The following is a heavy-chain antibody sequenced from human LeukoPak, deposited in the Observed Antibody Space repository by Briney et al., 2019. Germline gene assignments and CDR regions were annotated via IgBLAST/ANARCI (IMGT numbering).Heavy chain of an antibody. CDR2: IIPIFGTA. D-gene: IGHD6-13*01. V-gene: IGHV1-69*05. J-gene: IGHJ6*03. Sequence: SVKVSCKASGGTFSSYAISWVRHGPGRGLEWMGGIIPIFGTANYAQTFQGRVTITTDESTSTAYMDLSSLRSEDTAVYYCARALSGGTARTSNYMDVWGKGTTVTVSS. CDR1: GGTFSSYA. CDR3: ARALSGGTARTSNYMDV.